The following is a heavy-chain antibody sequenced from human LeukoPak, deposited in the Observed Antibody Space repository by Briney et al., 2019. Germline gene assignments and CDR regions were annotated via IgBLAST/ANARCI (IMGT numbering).Heavy chain of an antibody. J-gene: IGHJ4*02. Sequence: PGGSLRLPCAASGFTFSSYAMSWVRQAPGKGLEWVAATSSSDAGTYHADSVRGRFTISRDNSKNTLYLQMNSLRAEDAAVYFCAKAPVTSCRGAYCYPFDSWGQGTLVTVSS. CDR3: AKAPVTSCRGAYCYPFDS. CDR2: TSSSDAGT. D-gene: IGHD2-21*01. V-gene: IGHV3-23*01. CDR1: GFTFSSYA.